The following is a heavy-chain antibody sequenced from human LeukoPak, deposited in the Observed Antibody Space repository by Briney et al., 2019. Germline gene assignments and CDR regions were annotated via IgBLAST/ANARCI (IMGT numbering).Heavy chain of an antibody. V-gene: IGHV3-23*01. CDR2: ISGSGGST. CDR1: GFTFSSYA. J-gene: IGHJ4*02. CDR3: ANRVGIAAGGITSDY. Sequence: GGSLRLSCAASGFTFSSYAMSWVRQAPGKGLEWVSAISGSGGSTYYADSVKGRFTISRDNSKNTLYLQMNSLRAEDTAVYYCANRVGIAAGGITSDYWGQGTLVSVSS. D-gene: IGHD6-13*01.